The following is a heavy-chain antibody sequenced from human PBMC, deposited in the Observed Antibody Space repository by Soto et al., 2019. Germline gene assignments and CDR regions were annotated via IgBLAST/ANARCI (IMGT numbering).Heavy chain of an antibody. D-gene: IGHD2-15*01. V-gene: IGHV1-2*02. J-gene: IGHJ6*04. Sequence: GAAVKFYFNASGYTFTGYYMHWVRQAPGQVLDCMGWINPNSGGTNYAQKFQGRVTMTRDTSISTAYVELSRLRSDDKAVYYCARQPGYCSGGSWYSCYCGMEVWGEARTVTLSS. CDR3: ARQPGYCSGGSWYSCYCGMEV. CDR1: GYTFTGYY. CDR2: INPNSGGT.